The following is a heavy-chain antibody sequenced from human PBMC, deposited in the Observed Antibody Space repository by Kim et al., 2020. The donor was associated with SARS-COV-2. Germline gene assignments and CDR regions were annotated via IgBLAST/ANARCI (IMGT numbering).Heavy chain of an antibody. CDR2: IKEDGGEK. D-gene: IGHD3-3*02. CDR3: ARLHST. J-gene: IGHJ5*02. Sequence: GGSLRLSCAASGFTFSTYWMTWVRQAPGKGLEWVANIKEDGGEKYYVGSVEGRFTISRDSAKNSLFLQMNSLRAEDTAVYYCARLHSTWGQGTPVHVSS. V-gene: IGHV3-7*01. CDR1: GFTFSTYW.